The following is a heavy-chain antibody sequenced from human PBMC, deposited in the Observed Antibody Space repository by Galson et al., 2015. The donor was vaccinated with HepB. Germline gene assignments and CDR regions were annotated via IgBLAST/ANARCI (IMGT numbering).Heavy chain of an antibody. J-gene: IGHJ6*02. V-gene: IGHV1-18*04. CDR3: ARGIKIVVVPAAIHYYYYGMDV. D-gene: IGHD2-2*01. CDR2: ISAYNGNT. Sequence: SVKVSCKASGYTFTSYGISWVRQAPGQGLEWMGWISAYNGNTNYAQKLQGRVTMTTDTSTSTAYMELRSLRSDDTAVYYCARGIKIVVVPAAIHYYYYGMDVWGQGTTVTVSS. CDR1: GYTFTSYG.